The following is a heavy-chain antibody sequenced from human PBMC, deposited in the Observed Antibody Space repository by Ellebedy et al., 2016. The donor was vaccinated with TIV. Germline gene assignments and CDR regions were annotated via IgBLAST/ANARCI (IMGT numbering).Heavy chain of an antibody. J-gene: IGHJ4*02. Sequence: GESLKISCAASGFTFSSYGMHWVRQAPGKGLEWVAVIWYDGSNKYYADSVKGRFTISRDNSKNTLYLQMNSLRAEDTAVYYCAKGYDFWSGYSDWGQGTLVTVSS. CDR1: GFTFSSYG. V-gene: IGHV3-33*06. CDR3: AKGYDFWSGYSD. D-gene: IGHD3-3*01. CDR2: IWYDGSNK.